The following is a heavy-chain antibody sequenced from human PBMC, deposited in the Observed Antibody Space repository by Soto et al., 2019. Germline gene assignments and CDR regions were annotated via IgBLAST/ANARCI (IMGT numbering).Heavy chain of an antibody. CDR1: GGTFSSYA. CDR3: AQTGTPQIIYYYYGMDV. Sequence: QVQLVQSGAEVKKPGSSVKVSCKASGGTFSSYAISWVRQAPGQGPEWMGGIIPIFGTANYAQKFQGRVTITADESTSTAYMELSSLRSEDTAVYYCAQTGTPQIIYYYYGMDVWGQGTTVTVSS. J-gene: IGHJ6*02. D-gene: IGHD1-1*01. CDR2: IIPIFGTA. V-gene: IGHV1-69*01.